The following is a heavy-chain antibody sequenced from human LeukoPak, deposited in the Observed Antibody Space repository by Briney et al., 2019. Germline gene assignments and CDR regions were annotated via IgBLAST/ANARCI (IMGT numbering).Heavy chain of an antibody. J-gene: IGHJ4*02. CDR3: ARRPVSSLYYFDY. D-gene: IGHD2/OR15-2a*01. V-gene: IGHV3-7*01. CDR2: IKQAGSES. CDR1: GFIFGSYW. Sequence: GGSLRLSCAASGFIFGSYWMIWVRQAPGKGLEWVANIKQAGSESSYVDSVKGRFTVSRDNAKNSLYLQINSLRAEDTAVYFCARRPVSSLYYFDYWGQGTLVTVSS.